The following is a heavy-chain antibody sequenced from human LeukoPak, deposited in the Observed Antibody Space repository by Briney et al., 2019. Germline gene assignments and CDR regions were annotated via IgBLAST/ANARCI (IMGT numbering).Heavy chain of an antibody. CDR2: ITDGGGGT. V-gene: IGHV3-23*01. CDR3: VKSGPYYFHC. Sequence: PGGSLRLSCAASGFTFSSYGMSWVRQAPGKGLEWVSTITDGGGGTYYADSVKGRFTISRDNPKSTLYLQMNSLRAEDTAVYYCVKSGPYYFHCWGQGTLVTVSS. CDR1: GFTFSSYG. J-gene: IGHJ4*02. D-gene: IGHD2-8*02.